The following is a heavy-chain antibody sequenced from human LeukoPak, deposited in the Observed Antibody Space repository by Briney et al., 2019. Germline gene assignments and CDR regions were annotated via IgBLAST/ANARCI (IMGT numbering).Heavy chain of an antibody. V-gene: IGHV3-23*01. J-gene: IGHJ4*02. Sequence: GGSLRLSCAASGFTFSSYWMHWVRQAPGKGLEWVSVISDSGDTTYYADSVKGRFTISRDNSKNTLYLQMNSLRAEDTALYYCAKDARRSSGWYFFDHWGQGTLVTVSS. CDR3: AKDARRSSGWYFFDH. CDR1: GFTFSSYW. D-gene: IGHD6-19*01. CDR2: ISDSGDTT.